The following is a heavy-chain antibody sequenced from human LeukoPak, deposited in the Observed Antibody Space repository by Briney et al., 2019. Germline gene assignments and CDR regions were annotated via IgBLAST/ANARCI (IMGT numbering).Heavy chain of an antibody. CDR1: GFTFSSNY. CDR2: IYSGSST. Sequence: PGGSLRLSCAASGFTFSSNYMSWVRQAPGKGLEGVSVIYSGSSTYYSESVKGRFTISGDNSTNTLYLQMNSLRAEDTAVYYCARRRVSDYDFWSGYQYWGQGTLVPVSS. J-gene: IGHJ4*02. D-gene: IGHD3-3*01. CDR3: ARRRVSDYDFWSGYQY. V-gene: IGHV3-66*01.